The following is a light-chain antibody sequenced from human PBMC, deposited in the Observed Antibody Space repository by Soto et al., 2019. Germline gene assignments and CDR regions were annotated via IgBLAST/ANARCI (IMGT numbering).Light chain of an antibody. CDR2: NVN. CDR1: SSDVGGYDY. Sequence: QSALTQVASVSGSPGKSITISCTGTSSDVGGYDYVSWYQQHPGKAPKLMIYNVNYRPSGVSDRFSGSKSGDTASVTISGLQAEDEANYYCSSYTNPNTVVFGGGTKLTVL. CDR3: SSYTNPNTVV. V-gene: IGLV2-14*03. J-gene: IGLJ2*01.